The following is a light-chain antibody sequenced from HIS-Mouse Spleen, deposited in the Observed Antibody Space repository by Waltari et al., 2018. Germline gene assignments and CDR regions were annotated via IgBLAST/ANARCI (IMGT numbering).Light chain of an antibody. CDR1: SSDVGGYNY. CDR3: SSYAGSNNYVV. J-gene: IGLJ2*01. V-gene: IGLV2-14*03. Sequence: QSALTQPASVSGSPGQSITIPCTGTSSDVGGYNYVSWYQQHPGKAPKLMIYDVSNRPSGVSNRFSGSKSGNTASLTVSGLQADYYCSSYAGSNNYVVFGGGTKLTVL. CDR2: DVS.